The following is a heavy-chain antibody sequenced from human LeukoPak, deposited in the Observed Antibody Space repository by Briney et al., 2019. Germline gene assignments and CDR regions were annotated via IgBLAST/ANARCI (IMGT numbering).Heavy chain of an antibody. J-gene: IGHJ4*02. CDR3: ARDSGSYLQPTDY. Sequence: GGSLRLSCAASGFTFSSYAMSWVRQAPGKGLEWVSAISGSGGSTYYADSVKGRFTISRDNSKNTLYLQMNSLRADDTALYHCARDSGSYLQPTDYWGQGTLVTVSS. CDR2: ISGSGGST. CDR1: GFTFSSYA. D-gene: IGHD1-26*01. V-gene: IGHV3-23*01.